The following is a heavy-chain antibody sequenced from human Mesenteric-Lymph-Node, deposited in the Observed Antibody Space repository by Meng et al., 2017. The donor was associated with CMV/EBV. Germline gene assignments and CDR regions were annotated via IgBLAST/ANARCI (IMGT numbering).Heavy chain of an antibody. V-gene: IGHV3-15*01. Sequence: TAWMSWVRQAPGKGLEWVGHIKSKTDAGTTDYAAPVKGRFTISRDDSKNTLYLQMDSLKTEDTAVYYCTTWHSPYCSGIRCYFPNDYWGQGTLVTVSS. CDR2: IKSKTDAGTT. CDR3: TTWHSPYCSGIRCYFPNDY. D-gene: IGHD2-15*01. J-gene: IGHJ4*02. CDR1: TAW.